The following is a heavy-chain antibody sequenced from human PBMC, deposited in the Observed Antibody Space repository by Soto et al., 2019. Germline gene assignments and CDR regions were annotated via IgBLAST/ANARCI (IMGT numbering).Heavy chain of an antibody. V-gene: IGHV3-30-3*01. CDR1: GFTLSSYA. Sequence: GGSLRLSCAASGFTLSSYAMHWVRQAPGKGLEWVAVISYDGSNKYYADSVKGRFTISRDNSKNTLYLQMNSLRAEDTAVYYCARDGGYYYGMDVWGQGTTVTVSS. J-gene: IGHJ6*02. D-gene: IGHD2-15*01. CDR2: ISYDGSNK. CDR3: ARDGGYYYGMDV.